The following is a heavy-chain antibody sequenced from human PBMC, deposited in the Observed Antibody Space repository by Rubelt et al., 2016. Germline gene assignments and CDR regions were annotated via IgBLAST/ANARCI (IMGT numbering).Heavy chain of an antibody. V-gene: IGHV2-5*02. J-gene: IGHJ4*02. CDR2: IYWDGDK. CDR3: AHSPGHQNGRGYFSAPFDY. CDR1: GFSLSTNGVA. Sequence: ITLKESGPTLVKPTQTLTLTCTFSGFSLSTNGVAVGWISQPPGKALECLAPIYWDGDKRYSPSLTHRLTVTKDTSTHQVVLTMTNVDPVDTATYYCAHSPGHQNGRGYFSAPFDYWGQGALVTVSS. D-gene: IGHD3-3*01.